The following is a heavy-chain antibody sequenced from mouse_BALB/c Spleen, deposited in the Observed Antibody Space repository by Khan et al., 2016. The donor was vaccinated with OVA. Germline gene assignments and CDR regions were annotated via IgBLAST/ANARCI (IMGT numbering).Heavy chain of an antibody. V-gene: IGHV3-2*02. Sequence: VQLEESGPGLVKPSQSLSITCTVTGYSITSGYGWNWIRQFPGNKLEWMGYISYSGSTNHNQSLKSRISINRDTSKNQFFLQLNSETTEDTATYYCARTARIKYWGQGTTLTVSS. D-gene: IGHD1-2*01. CDR2: ISYSGST. J-gene: IGHJ2*01. CDR1: GYSITSGYG. CDR3: ARTARIKY.